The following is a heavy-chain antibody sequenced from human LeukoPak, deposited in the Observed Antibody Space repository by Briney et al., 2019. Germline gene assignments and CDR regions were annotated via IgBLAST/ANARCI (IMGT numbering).Heavy chain of an antibody. D-gene: IGHD6-13*01. CDR3: ARGSSSWYPPYYYGMDV. J-gene: IGHJ6*04. Sequence: EASVKVSCKASGYTFTSYAMHWVRQAPGQRLEWMGWINAGNGNTKYSQKFQGRVTITRDTSASTAYMELSSLRSEDTAVYYCARGSSSWYPPYYYGMDVWGKGTTVTVSS. V-gene: IGHV1-3*01. CDR2: INAGNGNT. CDR1: GYTFTSYA.